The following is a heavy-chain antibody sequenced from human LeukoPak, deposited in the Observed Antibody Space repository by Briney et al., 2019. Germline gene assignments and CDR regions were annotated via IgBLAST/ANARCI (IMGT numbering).Heavy chain of an antibody. D-gene: IGHD3-16*02. CDR2: IYYSGST. CDR3: ARGQKQDYVWGSYRSEPFDY. Sequence: SETLSLTCTVSGGSISSSSYYWGWIRQPPGKGLEWIGSIYYSGSTYYNPSLKSRVTISVDTSKNQFSLKLSSVTAADTAVYYCARGQKQDYVWGSYRSEPFDYWGQGTLVTVSS. J-gene: IGHJ4*02. CDR1: GGSISSSSYY. V-gene: IGHV4-39*01.